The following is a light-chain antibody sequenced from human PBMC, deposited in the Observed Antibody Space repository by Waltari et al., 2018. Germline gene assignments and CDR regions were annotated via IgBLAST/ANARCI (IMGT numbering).Light chain of an antibody. CDR2: AAS. J-gene: IGKJ2*01. V-gene: IGKV3-20*01. CDR1: QSVSSSY. Sequence: EVVLTQSPGTLSLSPGERATLSCRATQSVSSSYIAWYQQKPGQAPRLLLYAASNRGTGIPDRFSGSGSGTYFTLTISRLEVEDFAVYYCQQYDSTPVTFGQGTKVEIK. CDR3: QQYDSTPVT.